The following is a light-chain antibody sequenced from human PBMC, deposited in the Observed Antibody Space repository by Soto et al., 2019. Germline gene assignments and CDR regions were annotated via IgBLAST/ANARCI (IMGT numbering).Light chain of an antibody. CDR3: QQSYSTPRT. Sequence: DIQMTQSPSSLSASVGDRVTITCRASQSISSYLNWYQQKPGKAPKVLIYAASSLQSGGPSRFSGSGSGTDFTLTISSLQPEDFATYYCQQSYSTPRTFGQGTKVDIK. J-gene: IGKJ1*01. CDR1: QSISSY. CDR2: AAS. V-gene: IGKV1-39*01.